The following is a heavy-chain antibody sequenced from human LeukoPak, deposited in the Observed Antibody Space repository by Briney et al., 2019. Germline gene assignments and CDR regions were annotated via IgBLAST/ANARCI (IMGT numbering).Heavy chain of an antibody. CDR3: ARGGTRGYSPVDY. D-gene: IGHD5-18*01. Sequence: GGSLRLSCAASGFTFSSYWMSWVRQAPGKGLEWVANIKQDGSEKYYVDSVKGRFTISRDNAKNLLYLQMNSLRAEDTAVYYCARGGTRGYSPVDYWGQGILVTVSS. CDR1: GFTFSSYW. V-gene: IGHV3-7*03. J-gene: IGHJ4*02. CDR2: IKQDGSEK.